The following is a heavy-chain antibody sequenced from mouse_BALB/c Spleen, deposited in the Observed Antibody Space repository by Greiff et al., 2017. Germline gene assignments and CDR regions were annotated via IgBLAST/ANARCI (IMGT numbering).Heavy chain of an antibody. CDR3: NIYYGYDGYAMDY. J-gene: IGHJ4*01. V-gene: IGHV14-4*02. CDR2: IDPENGDT. D-gene: IGHD2-2*01. Sequence: VQLKQSGAELVRSGASVKLSCTASGFNIKDYYMHWVKQRPEQGLEWIGWIDPENGDTEYAPKFQGKATMTADTSSNTAYLQFSSLTSEDTAVYYCNIYYGYDGYAMDYWGQGTSVTVSS. CDR1: GFNIKDYY.